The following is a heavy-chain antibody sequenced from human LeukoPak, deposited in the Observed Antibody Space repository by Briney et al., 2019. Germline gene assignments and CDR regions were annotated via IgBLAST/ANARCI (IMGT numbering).Heavy chain of an antibody. CDR2: INWNSQSI. CDR1: GFTFDDYA. V-gene: IGHV3-9*03. J-gene: IGHJ4*02. Sequence: PGGSLRLSCVVSGFTFDDYAMNWVRQAPGKGLEWVSGINWNSQSIAYADSVKGRFTISRVNAKNSLYLQMNDLRPEDMAFYYCAKGSSYTKTYYCDYWGQGTLVTVSS. CDR3: AKGSSYTKTYYCDY. D-gene: IGHD6-6*01.